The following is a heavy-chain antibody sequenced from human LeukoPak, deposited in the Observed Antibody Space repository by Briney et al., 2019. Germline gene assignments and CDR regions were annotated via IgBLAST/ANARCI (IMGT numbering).Heavy chain of an antibody. CDR2: ISAYNGNT. D-gene: IGHD3-22*01. CDR3: ARDRPYYYDSSGYHDAFDI. CDR1: GYTSTSYG. J-gene: IGHJ3*02. V-gene: IGHV1-18*01. Sequence: GASVKVSCKASGYTSTSYGISWVRQAPGQGLEWMGWISAYNGNTNYAQKLQGRVTMTTDTSTSTAYMELRSLRSDDTAVYYCARDRPYYYDSSGYHDAFDIWGQGTMVTVSS.